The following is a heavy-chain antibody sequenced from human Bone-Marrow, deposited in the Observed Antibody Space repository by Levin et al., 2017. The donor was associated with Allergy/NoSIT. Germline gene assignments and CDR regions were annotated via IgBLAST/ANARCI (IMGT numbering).Heavy chain of an antibody. Sequence: PGGSLRLSCAASGFTFSSYSMNWVRQAPGKGLEWVSVIGTGGDTYYADSVKGRFTISRDNFKNTLYLHMNNLRAEDTALYYCAGKVAGAGRPLDYWGQGTLVTVSS. D-gene: IGHD6-6*01. J-gene: IGHJ4*02. CDR2: IGTGGDT. CDR1: GFTFSSYS. CDR3: AGKVAGAGRPLDY. V-gene: IGHV3-23*01.